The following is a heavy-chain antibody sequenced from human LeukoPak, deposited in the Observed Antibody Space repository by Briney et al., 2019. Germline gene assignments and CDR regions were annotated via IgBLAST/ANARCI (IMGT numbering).Heavy chain of an antibody. V-gene: IGHV3-23*01. Sequence: GGSLRLSCAASGFTFSSYAMIWVRQAPGKGLEWFYAISVCGGSPYYADSVKGRFTSSRDNSKNTLSRQMTSLRAEDTAVYYCAKDRRLVVRGVIGDYWGQGSLVTVSS. CDR3: AKDRRLVVRGVIGDY. J-gene: IGHJ4*02. D-gene: IGHD3-10*01. CDR1: GFTFSSYA. CDR2: ISVCGGSP.